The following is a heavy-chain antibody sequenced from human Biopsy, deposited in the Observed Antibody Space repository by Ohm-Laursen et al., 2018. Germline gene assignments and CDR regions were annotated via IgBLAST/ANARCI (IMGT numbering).Heavy chain of an antibody. Sequence: SDTLSLTCAVSGGSFSGTYWSWIRQTPGKGLEWIGEINHSGSNKYNPSFESRVTISVDTSKNQFSLNLFSVTAADAARYFCARGEYYAYWSGARKLNYFDYWGQGTLVIVSS. CDR1: GGSFSGTY. CDR2: INHSGSN. D-gene: IGHD3-3*01. V-gene: IGHV4-34*01. CDR3: ARGEYYAYWSGARKLNYFDY. J-gene: IGHJ4*02.